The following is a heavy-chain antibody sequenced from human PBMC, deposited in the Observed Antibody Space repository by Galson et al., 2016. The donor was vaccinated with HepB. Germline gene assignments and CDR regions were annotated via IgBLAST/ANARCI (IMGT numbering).Heavy chain of an antibody. Sequence: SLRLSCAASGFAFRSHWMHWVRQAPGKGPVWVSRINCDGTISNYADSVKGRFTISRDNAKSTLYLEMNSLRAEDTAVYYCVRDHSVVPETAYNRFDPWGQGTLVTVSS. CDR1: GFAFRSHW. D-gene: IGHD2-15*01. CDR3: VRDHSVVPETAYNRFDP. J-gene: IGHJ5*02. CDR2: INCDGTIS. V-gene: IGHV3-74*01.